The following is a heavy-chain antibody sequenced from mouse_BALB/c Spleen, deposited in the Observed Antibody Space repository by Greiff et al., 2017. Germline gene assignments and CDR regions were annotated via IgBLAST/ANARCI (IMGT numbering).Heavy chain of an antibody. D-gene: IGHD2-3*01. Sequence: EVKLEESGGGLVQPGGSMKLSCVASGFTFSNYWMNWVRQSPEKGLEWVAEIRLKSNNYATHYAESVKGRFTISRDDSKSSVYLQMNNLRAEDTGIYYCTSLHGYSYYAMDYWGQGTSVTVSS. V-gene: IGHV6-6*02. CDR1: GFTFSNYW. CDR2: IRLKSNNYAT. CDR3: TSLHGYSYYAMDY. J-gene: IGHJ4*01.